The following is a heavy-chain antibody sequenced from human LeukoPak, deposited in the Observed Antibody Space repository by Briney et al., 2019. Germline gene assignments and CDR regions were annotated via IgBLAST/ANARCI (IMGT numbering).Heavy chain of an antibody. CDR3: GRAYGAGSCDY. D-gene: IGHD3-10*01. CDR2: INQDGSEK. J-gene: IGHJ4*02. V-gene: IGHV3-7*01. Sequence: GGSLRLSCAASGFTSGNHWMSWVRQAPGKGLEWVANINQDGSEKYYVDSVKGRFTISRDNAKNSLYLQMNSLRAEDTAMYYCGRAYGAGSCDYWGQGTLVTVSS. CDR1: GFTSGNHW.